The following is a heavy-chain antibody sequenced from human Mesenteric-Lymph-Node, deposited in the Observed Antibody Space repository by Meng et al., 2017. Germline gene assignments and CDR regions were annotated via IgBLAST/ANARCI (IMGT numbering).Heavy chain of an antibody. CDR2: ISGSGGST. V-gene: IGHV3-23*01. D-gene: IGHD2-21*02. J-gene: IGHJ4*02. CDR1: GFTFSSYA. Sequence: GESLKISCAASGFTFSSYAMSWVRQAPGKGLEWVSAISGSGGSTYYADSVKGRFTISRDNSKNTLYLQMNSLRAEDTAVYYCATGTAFGNWGQGTLVTVSS. CDR3: ATGTAFGN.